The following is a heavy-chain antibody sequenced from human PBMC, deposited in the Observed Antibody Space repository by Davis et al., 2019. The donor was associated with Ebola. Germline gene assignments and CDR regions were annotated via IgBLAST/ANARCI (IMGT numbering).Heavy chain of an antibody. CDR2: IYYSGST. CDR1: GGSISSYY. D-gene: IGHD6-13*01. Sequence: PGGSLRLSCTVSGGSISSYYWSWIRQPPGKGLEWIGYIYYSGSTNYSPSLKSRVTISVDTSKNQFSLKLSSVTAADTAVYYCARRGRFSSSWFSGAFDIWGQGTMVTVSS. J-gene: IGHJ3*02. V-gene: IGHV4-59*08. CDR3: ARRGRFSSSWFSGAFDI.